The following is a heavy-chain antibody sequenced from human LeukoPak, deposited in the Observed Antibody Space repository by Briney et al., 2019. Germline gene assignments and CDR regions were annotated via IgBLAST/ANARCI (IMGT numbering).Heavy chain of an antibody. CDR3: AIGYSSSWYSFDY. V-gene: IGHV1-69*05. D-gene: IGHD6-13*01. CDR1: GGTFSSYT. J-gene: IGHJ4*02. CDR2: IIPIFGSA. Sequence: GASVKVSCKASGGTFSSYTISWVRQAPGQGLEWMGGIIPIFGSANYAQKFQGRVTITRDTSASTAYMELSSLRSEDMAVYYCAIGYSSSWYSFDYWGQGTLVTVSS.